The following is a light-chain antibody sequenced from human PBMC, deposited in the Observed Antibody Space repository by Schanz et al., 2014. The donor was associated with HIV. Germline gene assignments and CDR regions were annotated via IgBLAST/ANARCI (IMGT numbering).Light chain of an antibody. CDR3: QKYNSALFT. CDR2: AAS. J-gene: IGKJ3*01. CDR1: QGINNY. V-gene: IGKV1-27*01. Sequence: DIQMTQSPSSLSASVGDRVVITCRASQGINNYLAWYQQKPGERPKLLIYAASTLQSGVPSRFSGSGSGTDFTLTISSLHPEDVATYYCQKYNSALFTFGPGTKVDIK.